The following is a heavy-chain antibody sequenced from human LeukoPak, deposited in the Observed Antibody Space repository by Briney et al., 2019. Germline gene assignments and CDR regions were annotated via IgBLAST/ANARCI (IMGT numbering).Heavy chain of an antibody. CDR3: ARDLRGIVVVPAAPAFDY. J-gene: IGHJ4*02. CDR2: INPSGGSI. Sequence: ASVKVSCKASGYTFTSYYMHWVRQAPRQGLEWMGIINPSGGSISYAQKFQGRVTMTRDTSTSTVYMELSSLGSEDTAVYYCARDLRGIVVVPAAPAFDYWGQGTLVTVSS. D-gene: IGHD2-2*01. V-gene: IGHV1-46*01. CDR1: GYTFTSYY.